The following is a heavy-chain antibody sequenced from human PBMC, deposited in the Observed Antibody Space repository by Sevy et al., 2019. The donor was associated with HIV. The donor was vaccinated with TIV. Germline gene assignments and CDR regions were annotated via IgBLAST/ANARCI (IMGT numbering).Heavy chain of an antibody. CDR1: GFAFSTHA. CDR3: ARDGGNSVKWYPLY. V-gene: IGHV3-30-3*01. J-gene: IGHJ4*01. D-gene: IGHD2-2*01. CDR2: ISYEGTET. Sequence: GGYLRLSCAASGFAFSTHAMHWVRQAPGKGLEWVAVISYEGTETFYAASVEGRFTISRDNSKNMWSLQINSLRPEDTAVYYCARDGGNSVKWYPLYWGHGNLVTVSS.